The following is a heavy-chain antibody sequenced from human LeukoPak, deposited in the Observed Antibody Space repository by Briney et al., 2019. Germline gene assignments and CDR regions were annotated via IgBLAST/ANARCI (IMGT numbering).Heavy chain of an antibody. CDR3: IWVASETYPFRY. CDR2: IKSKPSGGAA. CDR1: GFNFYYAW. Sequence: PGGSLRLSCAASGFNFYYAWMTWVRQAPGKGLEWVGRIKSKPSGGAADYAAPVTGRFTISRDDSKNMLYLEMNGLKTEDTAVYYCIWVASETYPFRYWGQGTLVTVSS. V-gene: IGHV3-15*01. J-gene: IGHJ4*02. D-gene: IGHD3-10*01.